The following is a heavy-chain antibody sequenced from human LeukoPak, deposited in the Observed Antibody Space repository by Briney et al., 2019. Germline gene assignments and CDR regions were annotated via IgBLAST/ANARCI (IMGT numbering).Heavy chain of an antibody. CDR3: ARHGRGDSSGYQSFFGY. CDR2: IYYSGST. J-gene: IGHJ4*02. V-gene: IGHV4-59*08. D-gene: IGHD3-22*01. CDR1: GGSIGIYY. Sequence: SQTLSLICTVSGGSIGIYYWSWIRQPPGKGLEWIGYIYYSGSTKYNPSLKSRVTLSVDTSKNQFSLKLSSVTAADTAVYYCARHGRGDSSGYQSFFGYWGQGTLVTVSS.